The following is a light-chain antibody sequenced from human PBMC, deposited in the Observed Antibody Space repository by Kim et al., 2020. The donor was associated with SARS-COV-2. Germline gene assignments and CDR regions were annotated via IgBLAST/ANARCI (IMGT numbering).Light chain of an antibody. J-gene: IGKJ2*03. Sequence: LRPGGRATSSGRGSLSVSNNYIAWYQHNPGQSPRLLIFGAANRATGIPDRFSGSGFGTDFTLTISRLEPEDFAVYFCHQYGRSPHSFVQGTKLEI. CDR1: LSVSNNY. CDR2: GAA. V-gene: IGKV3-20*01. CDR3: HQYGRSPHS.